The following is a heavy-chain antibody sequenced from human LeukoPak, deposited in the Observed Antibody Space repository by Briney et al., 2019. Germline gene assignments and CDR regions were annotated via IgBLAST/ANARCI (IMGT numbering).Heavy chain of an antibody. CDR3: ARHRVQYDYVWGSYRYLDY. Sequence: PGGSLRLSCTASGFTFGDYAMSWVRQPPGKGLEWIGEINHSGSTNYNPSLKSRVTISVDTSKNQFSLKLSSVTAADTAVYYCARHRVQYDYVWGSYRYLDYWGQGTLVTVSS. CDR2: INHSGST. D-gene: IGHD3-16*02. CDR1: GFTFGDYA. V-gene: IGHV4-34*01. J-gene: IGHJ4*02.